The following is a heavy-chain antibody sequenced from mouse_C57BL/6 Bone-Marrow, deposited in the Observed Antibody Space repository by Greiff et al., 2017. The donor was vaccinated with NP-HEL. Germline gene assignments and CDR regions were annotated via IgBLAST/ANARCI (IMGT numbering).Heavy chain of an antibody. CDR2: INPYNGGT. V-gene: IGHV1-19*01. CDR1: GYTFTDYY. J-gene: IGHJ2*01. Sequence: EVKLVESGPVLVKPGASVKMSCKASGYTFTDYYMNWVKQSHGKSLEWIGVINPYNGGTSYNQKFKGKATLTVDKSSSTAYMELNSLTSEDSAVYYCARDGYYVFSLYFDYWGQGTTLTVSS. D-gene: IGHD2-3*01. CDR3: ARDGYYVFSLYFDY.